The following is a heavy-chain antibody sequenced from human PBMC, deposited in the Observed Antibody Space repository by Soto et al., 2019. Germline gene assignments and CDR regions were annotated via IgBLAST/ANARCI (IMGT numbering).Heavy chain of an antibody. V-gene: IGHV3-21*01. J-gene: IGHJ5*02. CDR1: GFTFSSFT. Sequence: PGGSLRLSCAASGFTFSSFTMTWVRQAPGKGLEWVSSISSSSSYIYYADSVKGRFTISRDNAKNSLYLQMNSLRAEDTAVYYCARDTAAGTRYNWFDPWGQGTLVTVSS. CDR3: ARDTAAGTRYNWFDP. D-gene: IGHD6-13*01. CDR2: ISSSSSYI.